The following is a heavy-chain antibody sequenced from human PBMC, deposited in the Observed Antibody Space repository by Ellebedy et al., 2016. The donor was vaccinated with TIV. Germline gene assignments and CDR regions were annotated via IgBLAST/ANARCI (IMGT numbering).Heavy chain of an antibody. Sequence: GGSLRLSCAASGFTFSHYAKHWVRQAPGKGLEWVAVISYDGNKKYYADSVKGRFTISRDNAKNTLYLQMNSLRAEDTAVYYCARGGQHQLVYLMDYWGQGSLVTVSS. CDR3: ARGGQHQLVYLMDY. CDR2: ISYDGNKK. V-gene: IGHV3-30*01. J-gene: IGHJ4*02. CDR1: GFTFSHYA. D-gene: IGHD6-13*01.